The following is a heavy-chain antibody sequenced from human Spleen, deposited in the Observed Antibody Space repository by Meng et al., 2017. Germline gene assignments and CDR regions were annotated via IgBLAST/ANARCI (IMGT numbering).Heavy chain of an antibody. Sequence: GGSLRLSCAASGFTFSSYAMHWVRQAPGKGLKWVANIKEDGSEKNYVDSVKGRFTISRDNAKNSLFLQMNSLRAEDTAVYYCAREIIGAASAFDIWGQGTLVTVSS. CDR2: IKEDGSEK. V-gene: IGHV3-7*01. D-gene: IGHD2/OR15-2a*01. CDR3: AREIIGAASAFDI. CDR1: GFTFSSYA. J-gene: IGHJ3*02.